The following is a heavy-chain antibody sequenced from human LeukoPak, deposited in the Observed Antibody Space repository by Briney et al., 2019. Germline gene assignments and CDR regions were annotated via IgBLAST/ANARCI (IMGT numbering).Heavy chain of an antibody. V-gene: IGHV4-4*07. J-gene: IGHJ4*02. CDR1: GGSISSYY. CDR3: ARVGIAVADTHWDYFDY. Sequence: SETLSLTCTVSGGSISSYYWSWIRQPAGKGLEWIGRIYTSGSTNYNPSLKSRVTMSVDTSKDQFSLKLSSVTAADTAVYYCARVGIAVADTHWDYFDYWGQGTLVTVSS. D-gene: IGHD6-19*01. CDR2: IYTSGST.